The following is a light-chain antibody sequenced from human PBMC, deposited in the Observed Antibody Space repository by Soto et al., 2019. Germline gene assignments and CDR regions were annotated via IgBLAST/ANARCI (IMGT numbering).Light chain of an antibody. CDR2: LGS. J-gene: IGKJ1*01. CDR3: MQRLQTLVT. Sequence: DLVMTQSPLSLPVTPGEPASISCRSSQSLVHSNGFNYLEWYVQKPGQSPQLLLYLGSHRAAGVPDRFSGSGSGTDFTLKISRVEAEDVGVYYCMQRLQTLVTFGQRTKVEIK. V-gene: IGKV2-28*01. CDR1: QSLVHSNGFNY.